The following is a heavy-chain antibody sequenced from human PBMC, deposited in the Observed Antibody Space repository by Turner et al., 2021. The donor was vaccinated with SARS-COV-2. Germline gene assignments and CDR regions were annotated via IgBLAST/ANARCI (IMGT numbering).Heavy chain of an antibody. CDR2: MYYRGST. D-gene: IGHD3-3*01. J-gene: IGHJ4*02. Sequence: QLQLQESGPGLVKPSETLSLTCTVPGGSISSSSYCSGWIRQPPGKGLEWIGSMYYRGSTYYNPSLKSRVTISVDTSKNQFSLKLSSVTAADTAVYYRARSRLSGVDDYWGQGTLVTVSS. CDR1: GGSISSSSYC. CDR3: ARSRLSGVDDY. V-gene: IGHV4-39*01.